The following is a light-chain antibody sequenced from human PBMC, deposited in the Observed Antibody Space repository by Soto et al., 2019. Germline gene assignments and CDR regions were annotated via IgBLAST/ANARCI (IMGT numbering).Light chain of an antibody. CDR1: SSDVGGYNY. CDR3: CSYAGYYTLV. J-gene: IGLJ2*01. CDR2: AVS. Sequence: QSVLTQPRSVSGSPGQSVTISCNGTSSDVGGYNYVYWYQQHPGKAPKLIIYAVSGRPSGVPDRFSGSKSGNTASLTISGLQAGDEADYYCCSYAGYYTLVFGGETKLTVL. V-gene: IGLV2-11*01.